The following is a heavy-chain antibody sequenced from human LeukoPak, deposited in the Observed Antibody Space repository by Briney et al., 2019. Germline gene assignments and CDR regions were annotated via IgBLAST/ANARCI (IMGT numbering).Heavy chain of an antibody. D-gene: IGHD5-18*01. V-gene: IGHV4-39*01. CDR3: ARGRNSYGLN. CDR2: IYYSGST. CDR1: GGSISSSSYY. J-gene: IGHJ4*02. Sequence: SETLSLTCTVSGGSISSSSYYWGWIRQPPGKGLEWIGSIYYSGSTYYNPSLKSRVTISVDTSKNQFSLKLSSVAAADTAVYYCARGRNSYGLNWGQGTLVTVSS.